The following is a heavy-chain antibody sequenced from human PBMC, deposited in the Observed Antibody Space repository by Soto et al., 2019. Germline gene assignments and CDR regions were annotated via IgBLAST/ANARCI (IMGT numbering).Heavy chain of an antibody. Sequence: QVQLQQWGAGLLKPSETLSLTCAVYGGSFSGYYWSWIRQPPGKGLEWIGEINHSGSTNYNPSLKSRVTISVDTSKNQFSLKLSSVTAADTAVYYCARYMWAGFGALGTWGQGTLVTVSS. CDR2: INHSGST. D-gene: IGHD3-10*01. CDR1: GGSFSGYY. J-gene: IGHJ5*02. CDR3: ARYMWAGFGALGT. V-gene: IGHV4-34*01.